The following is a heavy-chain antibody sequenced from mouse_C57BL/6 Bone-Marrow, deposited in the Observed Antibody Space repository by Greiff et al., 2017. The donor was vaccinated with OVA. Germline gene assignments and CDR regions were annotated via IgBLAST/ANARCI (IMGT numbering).Heavy chain of an antibody. Sequence: EVVLVESGGGLVKPGGSLKLSCAASGFTFSSYAMSWVRQTPEKRLEWVATISDGGSYTYYPDNVKGRFTISRDNAKNNLYLQMSHLKSEDTAMYYCARDGDYETYYAMDYWGQGTSVTVSS. CDR1: GFTFSSYA. D-gene: IGHD2-4*01. CDR3: ARDGDYETYYAMDY. J-gene: IGHJ4*01. V-gene: IGHV5-4*01. CDR2: ISDGGSYT.